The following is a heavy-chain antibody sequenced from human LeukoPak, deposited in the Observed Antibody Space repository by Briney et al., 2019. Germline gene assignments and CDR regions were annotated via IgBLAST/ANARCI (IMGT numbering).Heavy chain of an antibody. D-gene: IGHD2-2*01. CDR3: ARQRYCSSTSCSEEYNWFDP. Sequence: SETLSLTCTVSGGSISSYYWSWIRQPPGKGLEWIGYIYYSGSTNYNPSLKSRVTISVDTSKYQFSLKLSSVTAADTAVYYCARQRYCSSTSCSEEYNWFDPWGQGTLVTVSS. CDR1: GGSISSYY. CDR2: IYYSGST. V-gene: IGHV4-59*01. J-gene: IGHJ5*02.